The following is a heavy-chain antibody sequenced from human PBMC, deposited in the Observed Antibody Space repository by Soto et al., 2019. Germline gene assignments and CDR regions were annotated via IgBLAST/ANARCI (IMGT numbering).Heavy chain of an antibody. J-gene: IGHJ5*02. CDR2: IYYSGST. Sequence: QLQLQESGPGLVKPSETLSLTCTVSGGSISSSSYYWGWIRQPPGKGLEWIGSIYYSGSTYYNPSLKSRVTISVDTSKNQFSLKLSSVTAADTAVYYCAGSSGYSITTENWFDPWGQGTLVTVSS. CDR3: AGSSGYSITTENWFDP. V-gene: IGHV4-39*01. D-gene: IGHD3-22*01. CDR1: GGSISSSSYY.